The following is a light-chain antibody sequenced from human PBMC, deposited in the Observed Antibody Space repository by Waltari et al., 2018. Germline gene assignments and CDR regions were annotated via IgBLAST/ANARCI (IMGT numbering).Light chain of an antibody. CDR3: QVWDSGSDHKV. J-gene: IGLJ3*02. CDR2: YDT. Sequence: SYVLTQPPSVSVAPGGTDTITCGGNNIGRKSVHWYQQKPGQAPVLVIYYDTDRPSGIPERFSGANSGNTATLTISRVEVGDEADFFCQVWDSGSDHKVFGGGTKLTVL. CDR1: NIGRKS. V-gene: IGLV3-21*01.